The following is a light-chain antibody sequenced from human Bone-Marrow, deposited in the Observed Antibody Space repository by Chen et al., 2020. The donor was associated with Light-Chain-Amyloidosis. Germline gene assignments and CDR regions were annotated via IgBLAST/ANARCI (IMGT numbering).Light chain of an antibody. J-gene: IGLJ3*02. CDR3: AAWDDSLHGPV. Sequence: SVMTQPPSASGPPGQSVIISCSGGSSNVGGNSVNWYQQFPGAAPRLLIYDNDQRPSGVPDRFSASKTGTSASLASRGLQSDDEADYYCAAWDDSLHGPVFGGGTKLTVL. V-gene: IGLV1-44*01. CDR2: DND. CDR1: SSNVGGNS.